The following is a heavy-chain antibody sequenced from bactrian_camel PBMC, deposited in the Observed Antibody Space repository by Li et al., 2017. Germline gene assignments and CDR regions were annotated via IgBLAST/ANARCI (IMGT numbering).Heavy chain of an antibody. CDR1: GNIGTPDY. CDR3: AASPEVTDIQALGVLLGLTTKQGEWPDFDY. V-gene: IGHV3S53*01. D-gene: IGHD3*01. CDR2: IYTDGST. Sequence: HVQLVESGGGSVQTGGSLRLSCDASGNIGTPDYMSWFRQAPGKEREGVAAIYTDGSTYLGDSVKGRFTISQDIAENTVTVYLQMNSLKPEDTAMYYCAASPEVTDIQALGVLLGLTTKQGEWPDFDYWGQGTQVTVS. J-gene: IGHJ6*01.